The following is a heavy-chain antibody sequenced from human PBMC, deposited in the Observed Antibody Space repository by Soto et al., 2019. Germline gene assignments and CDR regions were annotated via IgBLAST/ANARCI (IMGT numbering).Heavy chain of an antibody. D-gene: IGHD6-13*01. CDR1: GYTFTSYD. J-gene: IGHJ6*02. CDR3: ARRGYSSSWYYYFYYGMDV. CDR2: MNANSGNT. Sequence: GASVMVSCKASGYTFTSYDINCVRQATGQGLEWMGWMNANSGNTGYAQKFQGRVTMTRNTSISTAYMELSSLRSEDTAVYYCARRGYSSSWYYYFYYGMDVWGQGTTVTVSS. V-gene: IGHV1-8*01.